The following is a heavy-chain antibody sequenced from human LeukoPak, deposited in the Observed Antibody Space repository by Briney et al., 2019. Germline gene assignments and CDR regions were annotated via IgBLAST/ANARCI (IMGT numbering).Heavy chain of an antibody. D-gene: IGHD1-26*01. Sequence: GGSLRLSCAASGFTFDDYAMHWVRQAPGKGLEWVSSISWNSGNIDYADSVKGRFTISRDNAKNSLYLQMNSLRAEDTALYYCAKDMGHVGVALDWGQGTLVTVSS. CDR2: ISWNSGNI. V-gene: IGHV3-9*01. CDR1: GFTFDDYA. J-gene: IGHJ4*02. CDR3: AKDMGHVGVALD.